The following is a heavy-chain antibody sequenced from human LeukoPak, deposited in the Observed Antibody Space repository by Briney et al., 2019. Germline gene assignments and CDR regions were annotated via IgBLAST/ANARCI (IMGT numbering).Heavy chain of an antibody. J-gene: IGHJ4*02. CDR2: IRYDGSKK. V-gene: IGHV3-30*02. Sequence: GGSLRLSCAASGFTFRSYSMQGVRQAPGKGLEGGAVIRYDGSKKYYADSVKGRFTISRDNSKNTLYLQMNSLRAEDTAMYYCANAPHYNILTGFYKVRSHLDYWGQGTLVTVSS. CDR3: ANAPHYNILTGFYKVRSHLDY. D-gene: IGHD3-9*01. CDR1: GFTFRSYS.